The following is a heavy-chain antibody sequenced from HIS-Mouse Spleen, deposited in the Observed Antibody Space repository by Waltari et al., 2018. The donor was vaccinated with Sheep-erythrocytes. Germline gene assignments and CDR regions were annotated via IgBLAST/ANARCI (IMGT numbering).Heavy chain of an antibody. Sequence: QVQLQQWGAGLLKPSETLSLTCAGYGGSFSGYYWSWIRQPPGKGLEWIGEINHSGSTNYNPSLKSRVTISVDTSKNQFSLKLSSVTAADTAVYYCALSVDLAGAFDIWGQGTMVTVSS. D-gene: IGHD6-19*01. V-gene: IGHV4-34*01. CDR2: INHSGST. CDR1: GGSFSGYY. CDR3: ALSVDLAGAFDI. J-gene: IGHJ3*02.